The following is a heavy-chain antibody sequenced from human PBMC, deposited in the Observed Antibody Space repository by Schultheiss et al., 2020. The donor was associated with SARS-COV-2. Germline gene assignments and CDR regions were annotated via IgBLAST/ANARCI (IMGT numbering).Heavy chain of an antibody. CDR2: ISSSSSYI. Sequence: GESLKISCAASGFTFSSYSMNWVRQAPGKGLEWVSSISSSSSYIYYADSVKGRFTISRDNSKNTLYLQMNSLRAEDTAVYYCARDSSASYYYDSSGYYSGVGMDVWGQGTTVTVSS. D-gene: IGHD3-22*01. CDR3: ARDSSASYYYDSSGYYSGVGMDV. J-gene: IGHJ6*02. V-gene: IGHV3-21*01. CDR1: GFTFSSYS.